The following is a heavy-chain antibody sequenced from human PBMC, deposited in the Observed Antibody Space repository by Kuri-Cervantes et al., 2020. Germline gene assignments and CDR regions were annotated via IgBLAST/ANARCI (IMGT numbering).Heavy chain of an antibody. CDR1: GFTFSSYD. V-gene: IGHV3-48*01. Sequence: GESLKISCAASGFTFSSYDMNWVRQAPGKGLEWVSYISSRSSAIYYADSVKGRFTISRDDAKNSLYLQMNSLRAEDTAVYYCARGRYYYDSSRDGSPPHWGQGTLVTVSS. CDR3: ARGRYYYDSSRDGSPPH. J-gene: IGHJ4*02. D-gene: IGHD3-22*01. CDR2: ISSRSSAI.